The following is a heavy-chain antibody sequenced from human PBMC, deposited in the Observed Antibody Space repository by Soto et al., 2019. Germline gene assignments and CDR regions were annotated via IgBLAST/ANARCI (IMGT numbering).Heavy chain of an antibody. CDR1: GFTFSSYA. V-gene: IGHV3-23*01. CDR3: AKVHCSSTSCYYYYYGMDV. J-gene: IGHJ6*02. D-gene: IGHD2-2*01. CDR2: ISGSGGST. Sequence: PGGSLRLSCAASGFTFSSYAMSWVRQAPGKGLEWVSAISGSGGSTYYADSVKGRFTISRDNSKNTLYLQMNSLRAEDTAVYYCAKVHCSSTSCYYYYYGMDVWGQGTTVTVSS.